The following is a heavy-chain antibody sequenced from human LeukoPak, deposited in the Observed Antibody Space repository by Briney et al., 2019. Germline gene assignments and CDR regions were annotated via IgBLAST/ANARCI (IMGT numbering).Heavy chain of an antibody. J-gene: IGHJ3*01. CDR1: GFTFSNFA. CDR3: AKDGSGTYPDAFDV. CDR2: IRGGAGDT. Sequence: PGGSLRLSCAASGFTFSNFAMTWVRQAPGKGLEWVSGIRGGAGDTHYADSVKGRFTISRDTSKNTLYLQMNSLRAEDTAVYYCAKDGSGTYPDAFDVWGQGTMVTVSS. V-gene: IGHV3-23*01. D-gene: IGHD1-26*01.